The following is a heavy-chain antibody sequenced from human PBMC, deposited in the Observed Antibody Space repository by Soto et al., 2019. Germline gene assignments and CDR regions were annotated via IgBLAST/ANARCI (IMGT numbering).Heavy chain of an antibody. V-gene: IGHV1-18*01. Sequence: VSLRGSCKSSGYTFSNYGISWVRLDPGQGLEWMGWISAYNGNTDYAQNLQGRVSMTTDTSASTAYMELRSLKSDDTAVYFCARDVPVRAANLFDYWGQGILVTVSS. CDR1: GYTFSNYG. CDR3: ARDVPVRAANLFDY. D-gene: IGHD1-26*01. J-gene: IGHJ4*02. CDR2: ISAYNGNT.